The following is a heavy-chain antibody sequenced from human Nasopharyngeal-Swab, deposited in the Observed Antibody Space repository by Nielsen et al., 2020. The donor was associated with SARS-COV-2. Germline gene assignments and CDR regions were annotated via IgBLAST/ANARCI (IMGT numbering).Heavy chain of an antibody. Sequence: SVKVSCKASGGTFSSYAISWVRHAPGQGLEWMGGIIPIFGTANYAQKFQGRVTITADESTSTTYMELSSLRSEDTAVYYCAIMTTVTSYLFYYYYYMDVWGKGTTVTVSS. CDR1: GGTFSSYA. D-gene: IGHD4-11*01. V-gene: IGHV1-69*13. CDR2: IIPIFGTA. CDR3: AIMTTVTSYLFYYYYYMDV. J-gene: IGHJ6*03.